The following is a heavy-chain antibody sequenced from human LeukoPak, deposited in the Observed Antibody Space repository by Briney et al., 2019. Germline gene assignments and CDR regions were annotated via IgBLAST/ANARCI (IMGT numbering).Heavy chain of an antibody. J-gene: IGHJ4*02. CDR2: INYSGGST. D-gene: IGHD1-7*01. CDR1: GFTFSSYA. CDR3: AKDVYNWNFYFDY. V-gene: IGHV3-23*01. Sequence: GGSLRLSCAASGFTFSSYAMYWVRQAPGKGLEWVSAINYSGGSTYYADSVKGRFTISRDNSKNTLYLQMNSLRAEDTAIFYCAKDVYNWNFYFDYWGQGTLVTVSS.